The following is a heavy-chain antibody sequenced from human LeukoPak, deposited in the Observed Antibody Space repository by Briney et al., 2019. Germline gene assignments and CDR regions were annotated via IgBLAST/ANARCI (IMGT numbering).Heavy chain of an antibody. CDR1: GGSISSHY. V-gene: IGHV4-59*11. Sequence: SETLSLTCTVSGGSISSHYWRWIRQPPGKGLEWIGYIYYRGSTNYNPSLKSRVTTSVDTSKNQFSLMLSSVTAADTAVYYCARVLGYCTNGVCYGRFDPWGQGTLVTVSS. J-gene: IGHJ5*02. CDR3: ARVLGYCTNGVCYGRFDP. CDR2: IYYRGST. D-gene: IGHD2-8*01.